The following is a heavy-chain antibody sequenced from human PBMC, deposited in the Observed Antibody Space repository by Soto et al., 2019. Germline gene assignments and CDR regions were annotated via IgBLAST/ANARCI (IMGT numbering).Heavy chain of an antibody. Sequence: GGSLRLSCAASGFTFSSYAMSWVRQAPGKGLEWVSAISGSGGSTYYADSVKGRFTISRDNSKNTLYLQMNSLRAEDTAVYYCAKWATWDSSSWYFPSDYYYGMDVWGQGTTVTVSS. D-gene: IGHD6-13*01. CDR2: ISGSGGST. CDR1: GFTFSSYA. J-gene: IGHJ6*02. CDR3: AKWATWDSSSWYFPSDYYYGMDV. V-gene: IGHV3-23*01.